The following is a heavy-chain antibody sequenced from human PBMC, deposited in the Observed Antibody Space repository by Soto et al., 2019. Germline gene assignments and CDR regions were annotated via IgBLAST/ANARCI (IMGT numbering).Heavy chain of an antibody. CDR2: ISYDGSNE. CDR3: ARSSGGSYNDY. CDR1: YG. Sequence: YGGRWVRQAAGKGLEWVAVISYDGSNEYYADSVKGRFTISRDNAENSLYLQMNSLRAEDTAVYYYARSSGGSYNDYWGQGTLVTVSS. V-gene: IGHV3-30*12. J-gene: IGHJ4*02. D-gene: IGHD1-26*01.